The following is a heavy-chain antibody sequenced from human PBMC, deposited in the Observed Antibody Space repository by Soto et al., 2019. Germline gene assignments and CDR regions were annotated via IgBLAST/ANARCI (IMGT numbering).Heavy chain of an antibody. CDR1: GFSLTTRGVG. D-gene: IGHD3-16*01. J-gene: IGHJ5*02. V-gene: IGHV2-5*02. Sequence: QITLKESGPTLVKPTQTLTLTCTFSGFSLTTRGVGVGWIRQPPGKALECLALIYWDDDKRYSPSLQSRLSIAKETSKNQGVLTMTNVDPVDTATYYCAHIPNYYQYDWFDPWGQGTLVSVSS. CDR3: AHIPNYYQYDWFDP. CDR2: IYWDDDK.